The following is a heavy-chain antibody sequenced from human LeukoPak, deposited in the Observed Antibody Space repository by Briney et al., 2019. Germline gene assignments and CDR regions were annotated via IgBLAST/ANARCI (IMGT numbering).Heavy chain of an antibody. CDR1: RFIFSGYT. J-gene: IGHJ4*02. CDR2: ISSSSSYI. V-gene: IGHV3-21*01. D-gene: IGHD1-26*01. Sequence: GGSLRLSCAASRFIFSGYTMNWVRQAPGKGLEWVSSISSSSSYIYYADSVKGRFTISRDNAKISLYLQMNSLRAEDTAVYYCTRGSDSGSYPSYFDFWGQGTLVTVSS. CDR3: TRGSDSGSYPSYFDF.